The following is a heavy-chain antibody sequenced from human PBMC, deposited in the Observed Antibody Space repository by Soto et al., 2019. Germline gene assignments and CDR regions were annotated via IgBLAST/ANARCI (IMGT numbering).Heavy chain of an antibody. CDR2: ISYDGDNK. J-gene: IGHJ4*02. Sequence: QVQLVESGGGVVQPGRSLRLSCAASGFTFSSHGMHWVRQVPGQGLDWVAVISYDGDNKYYADFVKGRFTISRDNSKNTLFLQMNGLRTEDTAVYYCAKDRDVVSDHFEYWGRGTLVTVSS. CDR1: GFTFSSHG. D-gene: IGHD2-15*01. CDR3: AKDRDVVSDHFEY. V-gene: IGHV3-30*18.